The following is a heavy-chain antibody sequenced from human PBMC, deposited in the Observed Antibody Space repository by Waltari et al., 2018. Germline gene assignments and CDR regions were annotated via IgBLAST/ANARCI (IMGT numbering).Heavy chain of an antibody. V-gene: IGHV3-7*03. D-gene: IGHD2-2*03. Sequence: EVQLVESGGGLVQPGGSLRLSCAASGFPFSSHWMSWVSQAPGKGLEWVANIKKDGSEKYHVDSVKGRFTIARDNAKNSLYLQMNSLRAEDTAVYYCARDSGYCTTTSCRGDAFDIWGQGTIVTVSS. CDR1: GFPFSSHW. CDR2: IKKDGSEK. J-gene: IGHJ3*02. CDR3: ARDSGYCTTTSCRGDAFDI.